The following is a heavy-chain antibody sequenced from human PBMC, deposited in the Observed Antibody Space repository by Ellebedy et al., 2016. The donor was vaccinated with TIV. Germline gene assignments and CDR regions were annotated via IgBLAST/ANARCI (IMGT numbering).Heavy chain of an antibody. Sequence: GESLKISCAASGFIFSSYSMNWVSQAPGKGLEWVSSISSLSDFIYYADSVKGRFTISRGNARDSLYLQMNSLRVEDTALYYCVRDGDYDWFDPWGQGTLVTVSS. D-gene: IGHD4-17*01. CDR3: VRDGDYDWFDP. CDR2: ISSLSDFI. J-gene: IGHJ5*02. V-gene: IGHV3-21*01. CDR1: GFIFSSYS.